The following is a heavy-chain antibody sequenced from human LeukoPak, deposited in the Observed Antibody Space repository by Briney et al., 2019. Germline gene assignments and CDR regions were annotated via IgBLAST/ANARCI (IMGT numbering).Heavy chain of an antibody. CDR2: VHYSGGS. D-gene: IGHD3-22*01. CDR1: GGSISSSTYY. CDR3: ARTENYYDSSGYLRTPPYGMDV. V-gene: IGHV4-39*01. Sequence: SETLSLTCTVSGGSISSSTYYWGWIRQSPGKGLEWIGSVHYSGGSYYSPSLKSRVTISLNTSKNQFSLKLSSVTAADTAVYYCARTENYYDSSGYLRTPPYGMDVWGQGTTVTVSS. J-gene: IGHJ6*02.